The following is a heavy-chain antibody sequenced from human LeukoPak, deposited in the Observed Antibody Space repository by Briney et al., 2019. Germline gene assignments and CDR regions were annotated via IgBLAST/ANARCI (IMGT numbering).Heavy chain of an antibody. V-gene: IGHV3-33*08. CDR3: ARGSSYGAHFDS. D-gene: IGHD4-17*01. J-gene: IGHJ4*02. CDR2: IWHDGSIK. Sequence: PGGPLTLSCAASGFTFSSYGMHWVRQAPAKGLAWVAVIWHDGSIKEYADSVKARFTISRDKSKNTLYLQMNNGRVEDTARYYCARGSSYGAHFDSWGQGTLVTVSS. CDR1: GFTFSSYG.